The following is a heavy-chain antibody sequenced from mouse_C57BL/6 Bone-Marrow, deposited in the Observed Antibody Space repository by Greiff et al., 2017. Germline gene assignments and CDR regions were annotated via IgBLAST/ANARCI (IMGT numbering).Heavy chain of an antibody. D-gene: IGHD1-1*01. CDR3: ARRGGSTVVSHFDV. CDR2: IDPSDSYT. Sequence: QVQLQQSGAELVMPGASVKLSCKASGYTFNSYWMHWVKQRPGQGLEWIGEIDPSDSYTKYNQKFKGKSTLTVDKSSSTAYMQISSLTSEDSAVYYCARRGGSTVVSHFDVWGTGTTVTVSS. CDR1: GYTFNSYW. J-gene: IGHJ1*03. V-gene: IGHV1-69*01.